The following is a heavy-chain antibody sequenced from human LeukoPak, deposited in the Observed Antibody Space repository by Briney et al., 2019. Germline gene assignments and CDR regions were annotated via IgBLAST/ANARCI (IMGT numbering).Heavy chain of an antibody. CDR1: GYSISSGYY. CDR3: ARRGPPRTMLRGVKSGWFDP. Sequence: PSETLSLTCTVSGYSISSGYYWGWIRQPPGKGLEWIGSIYHSGRTFYNPSLKSRVTISIDTSKNQFSLKLSSVTAADTAVYYCARRGPPRTMLRGVKSGWFDPWGQGTLVTVSS. D-gene: IGHD3-10*01. CDR2: IYHSGRT. V-gene: IGHV4-38-2*02. J-gene: IGHJ5*02.